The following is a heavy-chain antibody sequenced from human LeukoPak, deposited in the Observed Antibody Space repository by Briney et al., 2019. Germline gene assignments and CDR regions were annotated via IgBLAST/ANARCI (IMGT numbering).Heavy chain of an antibody. J-gene: IGHJ4*02. CDR3: ARDTMPDY. V-gene: IGHV4-39*07. CDR1: GGSISSSSYY. Sequence: SETLSLTCIVSGGSISSSSYYWGWIRQPPGKGLEWIGSIYYSGSTYYNPSLKSRVTISVDTSKNQFSLKLSSVTAADTAVYYCARDTMPDYWGQGTLVTVSS. CDR2: IYYSGST. D-gene: IGHD3-3*01.